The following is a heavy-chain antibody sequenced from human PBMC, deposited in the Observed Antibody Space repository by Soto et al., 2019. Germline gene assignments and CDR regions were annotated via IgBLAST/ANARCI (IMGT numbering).Heavy chain of an antibody. CDR1: GFSLSTSGVG. J-gene: IGHJ6*02. CDR2: IYWNDDK. CDR3: ARTWKGWFGELSPYYYYGMDV. Sequence: QITLKESGPTLVKPTQTLTLTCTFSGFSLSTSGVGVGWIRQPPGKALEWLALIYWNDDKRYSPSLKSRLTITKDTSKNQVVLTMTNMDPVDTATYYCARTWKGWFGELSPYYYYGMDVWGQGTTVTVSS. D-gene: IGHD3-10*01. V-gene: IGHV2-5*01.